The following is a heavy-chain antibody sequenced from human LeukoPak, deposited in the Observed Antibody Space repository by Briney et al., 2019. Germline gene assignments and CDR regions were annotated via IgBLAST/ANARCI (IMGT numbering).Heavy chain of an antibody. D-gene: IGHD6-13*01. J-gene: IGHJ5*02. CDR3: ARGPAAVHP. CDR2: VLHTGST. Sequence: SETLSLTCAVHGYSLTNHYWIWIRQPPGKGLEWIAEVLHTGSTNCNPSFKSRVSVSVDTSKNQFFLNLTSVTAADTAVYYCARGPAAVHPWGRRILVTVSS. V-gene: IGHV4-34*12. CDR1: GYSLTNHY.